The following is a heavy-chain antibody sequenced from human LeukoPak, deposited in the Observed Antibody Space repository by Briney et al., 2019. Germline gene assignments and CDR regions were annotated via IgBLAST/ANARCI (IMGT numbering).Heavy chain of an antibody. V-gene: IGHV5-10-1*01. D-gene: IGHD3-22*01. CDR2: IDPSDFYT. CDR1: GYSFTSYW. CDR3: ARLESGHYSFDY. Sequence: GESLKISCKGSGYSFTSYWISWVRQMPGKGLEWMGRIDPSDFYTNYSPSFQGHVTISADRSISTAYLQWSSLKASDTAMYYCARLESGHYSFDYWGQGTLVTVSS. J-gene: IGHJ4*02.